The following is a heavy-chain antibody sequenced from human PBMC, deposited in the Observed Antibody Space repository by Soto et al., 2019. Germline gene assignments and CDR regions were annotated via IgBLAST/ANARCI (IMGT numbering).Heavy chain of an antibody. V-gene: IGHV3-30*18. CDR2: ISYDGSNK. Sequence: GGSLRLSCAASGFTFSSYGMHWVRQAPGKGLEWVAVISYDGSNKYYADSVKGRFTISRDNSKNTLYLQMNSLRAEDTAVYYCAKDGRIAGRGQFDYWGQGTLVTVSS. CDR3: AKDGRIAGRGQFDY. D-gene: IGHD6-6*01. J-gene: IGHJ4*02. CDR1: GFTFSSYG.